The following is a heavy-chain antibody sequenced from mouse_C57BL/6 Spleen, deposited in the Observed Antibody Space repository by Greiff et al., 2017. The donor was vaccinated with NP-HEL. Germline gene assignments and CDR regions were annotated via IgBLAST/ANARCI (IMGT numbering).Heavy chain of an antibody. Sequence: EVMLVESGGGLVQPGGSLKLSCAASGFTFSDYYMYWVRQTPEKRLEWVAYISNGGGSTYYPDTVKGRFTSSRDNAKNTLYLQMSRLKSEDTAMYYCARGGYMGIDYWGQGTTLTVSS. D-gene: IGHD1-1*02. J-gene: IGHJ2*01. V-gene: IGHV5-12*01. CDR1: GFTFSDYY. CDR3: ARGGYMGIDY. CDR2: ISNGGGST.